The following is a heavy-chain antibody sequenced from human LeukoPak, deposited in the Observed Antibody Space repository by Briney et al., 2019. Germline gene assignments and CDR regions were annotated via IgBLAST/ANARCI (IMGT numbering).Heavy chain of an antibody. Sequence: PSETPSLTCTVSGGSISSYYWSWIRQPPGKGLEWIGYIYYSGSTNYNPSLKSRVTISVDTSKNQFSLKLSSVTAADTAVYYCARLGVEMATISNWFDPWGQGTLVTVSS. CDR3: ARLGVEMATISNWFDP. J-gene: IGHJ5*02. D-gene: IGHD5-24*01. V-gene: IGHV4-59*08. CDR1: GGSISSYY. CDR2: IYYSGST.